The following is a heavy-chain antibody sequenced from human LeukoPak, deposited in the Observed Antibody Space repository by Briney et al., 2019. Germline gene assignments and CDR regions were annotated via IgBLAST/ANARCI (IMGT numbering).Heavy chain of an antibody. CDR3: ARIPRDNGDYPFRFDY. V-gene: IGHV5-10-1*01. CDR2: IDPSDSYT. Sequence: GESLTISCKGSGYSFNTYWIGWVRRMPGKGLEWLARIDPSDSYTNYSPSFKGHVTVSADRSISTAFLQWSSLKASDTATYYCARIPRDNGDYPFRFDYWGQGTLVTVSS. CDR1: GYSFNTYW. J-gene: IGHJ4*02. D-gene: IGHD4-17*01.